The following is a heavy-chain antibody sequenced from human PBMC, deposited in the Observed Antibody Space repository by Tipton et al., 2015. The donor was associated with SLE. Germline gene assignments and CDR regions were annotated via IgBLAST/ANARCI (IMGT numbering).Heavy chain of an antibody. J-gene: IGHJ3*02. V-gene: IGHV4-34*01. D-gene: IGHD1-7*01. CDR1: GGSFSGYY. CDR2: INHSGST. CDR3: ARVKTGTPSAFDI. Sequence: TLSLTCAVYGGSFSGYYWSWIRQPPGKGLEWIGEINHSGSTNYNPSLKSRVTISVDTSKNQFSLKLSSVTAADTAVYYCARVKTGTPSAFDIWGQGTMVTVSS.